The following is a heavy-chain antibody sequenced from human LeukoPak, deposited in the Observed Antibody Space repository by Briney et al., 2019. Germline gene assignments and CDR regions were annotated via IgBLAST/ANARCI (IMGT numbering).Heavy chain of an antibody. CDR2: ISGSGGSI. V-gene: IGHV3-23*01. CDR1: GFTFSSYA. Sequence: GGSLRLSCAASGFTFSSYAMSWVRQAPGKGQEWVSAISGSGGSIYYADSVKGRFTISRDNSKNTLYLQMNSLRAEDTAVYYCAKTGGDYRYYYYYYMDVWGKGTTVTVSS. D-gene: IGHD2-21*02. CDR3: AKTGGDYRYYYYYYMDV. J-gene: IGHJ6*03.